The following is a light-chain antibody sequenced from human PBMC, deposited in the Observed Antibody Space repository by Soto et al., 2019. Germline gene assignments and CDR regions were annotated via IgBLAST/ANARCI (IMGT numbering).Light chain of an antibody. CDR2: DAS. V-gene: IGKV3-11*01. J-gene: IGKJ5*01. CDR1: QSVDSY. Sequence: EIVLTQSPATLSLSPGERATLSCRASQSVDSYLAWYQQKVGQAPRLLIYDASNRATGIPARFSGSGSGTDFTLTISRLEPEDFAVYYCQQYNNWPPITFGQGTRLEIK. CDR3: QQYNNWPPIT.